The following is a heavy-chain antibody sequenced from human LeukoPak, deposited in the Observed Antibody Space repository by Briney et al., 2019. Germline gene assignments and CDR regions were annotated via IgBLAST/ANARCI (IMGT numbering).Heavy chain of an antibody. CDR3: ARDRSRDGYKGDRFDI. D-gene: IGHD5-24*01. Sequence: SETLSLTCTVSGGSISSYYWTWIRQPPGKGLEWIGYIYYSGSTNYNPSLKSRVTISIDTSKNQFSLKLSSVTAANTAVYYCARDRSRDGYKGDRFDIWGQGTMVTVSS. CDR1: GGSISSYY. V-gene: IGHV4-59*01. CDR2: IYYSGST. J-gene: IGHJ3*02.